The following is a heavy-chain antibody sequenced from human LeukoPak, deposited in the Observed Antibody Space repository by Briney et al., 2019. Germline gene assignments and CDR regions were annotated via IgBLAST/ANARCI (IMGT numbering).Heavy chain of an antibody. J-gene: IGHJ2*01. V-gene: IGHV4-30-4*01. Sequence: SQTLSLTCTVSGGSISSGDYYWSWIRQPLGKGLEWIGYIYYSGSTYYNPSLKSRVTISVDTSKNQFSLKLSSVTAADTAVYYCARDLYGDPRYFDHWGRGTLVTVSS. CDR2: IYYSGST. D-gene: IGHD4-17*01. CDR3: ARDLYGDPRYFDH. CDR1: GGSISSGDYY.